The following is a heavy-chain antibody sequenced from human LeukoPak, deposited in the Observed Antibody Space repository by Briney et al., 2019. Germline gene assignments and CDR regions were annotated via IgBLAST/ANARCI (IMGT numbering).Heavy chain of an antibody. Sequence: PGGSLRFSCAASGFTVFNYWMSWVRQAPGKGLEGVANINLDGSQKYYVDSLKGRFTISRDNAKNSLYLQMNSLRAEDTAVYYCARDVDYANPRHDYWGQGTLVTVSS. D-gene: IGHD4/OR15-4a*01. CDR1: GFTVFNYW. J-gene: IGHJ4*02. CDR2: INLDGSQK. CDR3: ARDVDYANPRHDY. V-gene: IGHV3-7*01.